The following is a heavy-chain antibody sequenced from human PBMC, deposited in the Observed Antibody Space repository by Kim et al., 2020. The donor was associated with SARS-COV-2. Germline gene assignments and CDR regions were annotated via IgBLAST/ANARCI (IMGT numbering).Heavy chain of an antibody. CDR2: INPNSGGT. Sequence: ASVKVSCKASGYTFTGYYMHWVRQAPGQGLEWMGWINPNSGGTNYAQKFQGRVTMTRDTSISTAYMELSRLRSDDTAVYYCARDLDTYYYDSSGYFYWGQGTLVTVSS. D-gene: IGHD3-22*01. V-gene: IGHV1-2*02. CDR1: GYTFTGYY. J-gene: IGHJ4*02. CDR3: ARDLDTYYYDSSGYFY.